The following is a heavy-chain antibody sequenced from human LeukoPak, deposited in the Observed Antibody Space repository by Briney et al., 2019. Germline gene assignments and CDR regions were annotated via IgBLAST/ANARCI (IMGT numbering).Heavy chain of an antibody. Sequence: SETLSLTFPGPWGPISSHYWSLVRQPPGKGPGWSWDIYYSGSTNYNPSLKSRVTISVDTSKNQFSLKLSSVTAADTAVYYCARDGLGDSSGTDAFDIWGQGTMVTVSS. D-gene: IGHD3-22*01. J-gene: IGHJ3*02. CDR2: IYYSGST. CDR3: ARDGLGDSSGTDAFDI. CDR1: WGPISSHY. V-gene: IGHV4-59*11.